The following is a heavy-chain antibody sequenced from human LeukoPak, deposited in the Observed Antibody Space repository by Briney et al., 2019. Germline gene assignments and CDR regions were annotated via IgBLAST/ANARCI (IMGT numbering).Heavy chain of an antibody. D-gene: IGHD1-26*01. Sequence: SETLSLTCTVSGGFISSSSYYWGWIRQPPGKGLEWIGSIYYSGSTYYSPSLKSRVTISVDTSKNQFSLKLRSVTAADTAVYYCARQWELLFQHWGQGTLVTVSS. CDR1: GGFISSSSYY. V-gene: IGHV4-39*07. CDR2: IYYSGST. CDR3: ARQWELLFQH. J-gene: IGHJ1*01.